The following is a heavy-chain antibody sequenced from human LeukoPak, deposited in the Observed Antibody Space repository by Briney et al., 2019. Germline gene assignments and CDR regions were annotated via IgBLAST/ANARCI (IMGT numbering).Heavy chain of an antibody. D-gene: IGHD2-2*01. Sequence: SETLSLTCSVSVGSISSYYWNWIRQPPGKGLEWIGYVYYSGSTNYNPSLKSRVTISVDTSKNHFSLKLRSVTAADTAFYYCARAPWRGHCSSTSCYVDAFDIWGQGTMVTVSS. V-gene: IGHV4-59*01. J-gene: IGHJ3*02. CDR2: VYYSGST. CDR3: ARAPWRGHCSSTSCYVDAFDI. CDR1: VGSISSYY.